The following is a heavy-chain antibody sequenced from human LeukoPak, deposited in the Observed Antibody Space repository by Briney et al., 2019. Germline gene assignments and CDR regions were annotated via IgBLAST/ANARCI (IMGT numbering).Heavy chain of an antibody. D-gene: IGHD3-22*01. J-gene: IGHJ3*02. V-gene: IGHV4-31*03. CDR1: GGSISSGGYY. CDR2: IYYSGST. CDR3: ARGTYYYDSSGYWKAFDI. Sequence: SQTLSLTCTVSGGSISSGGYYWSWIRQHPGKGLEWIGYIYYSGSTYYNPSLKSRVTISVDTSKNQFSLKLSSVTAADTAVYNCARGTYYYDSSGYWKAFDIWGQGTMVTVSS.